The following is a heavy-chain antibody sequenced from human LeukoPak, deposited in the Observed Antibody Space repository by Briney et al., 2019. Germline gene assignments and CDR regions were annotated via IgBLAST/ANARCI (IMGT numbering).Heavy chain of an antibody. CDR1: GFTFSSYW. V-gene: IGHV3-7*01. CDR2: IKQDGSEK. Sequence: PGGSLRLSCAASGFTFSSYWMSWVRQAPGKGLEWVANIKQDGSEKYYVDSVKGRFTISRDNAKNSLYLQMNSLRAEDTAVYYCARDFVAGFWSGYYTWIDYWGQGTLVTVSS. CDR3: ARDFVAGFWSGYYTWIDY. J-gene: IGHJ4*02. D-gene: IGHD3-3*01.